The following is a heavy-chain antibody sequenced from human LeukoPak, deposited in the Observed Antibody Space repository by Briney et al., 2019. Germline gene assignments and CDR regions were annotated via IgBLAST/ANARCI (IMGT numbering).Heavy chain of an antibody. V-gene: IGHV3-15*05. Sequence: GGSLRLSCAASGFGFKHSWMSWVRQAPGRGREWLGRIKSKADGGTTDYPAPMKGRFTISRDDSTDTLYLQMNNLKTEDTAIYYCTTAPRSWGQGTLVTVSP. CDR3: TTAPRS. J-gene: IGHJ5*02. CDR1: GFGFKHSW. CDR2: IKSKADGGTT.